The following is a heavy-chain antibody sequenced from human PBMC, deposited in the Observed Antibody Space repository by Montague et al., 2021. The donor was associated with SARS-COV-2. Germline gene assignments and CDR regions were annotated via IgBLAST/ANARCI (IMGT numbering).Heavy chain of an antibody. CDR3: ARDRDADRRYFDWLLSDNWFDP. CDR1: GFTFSSYS. J-gene: IGHJ5*02. V-gene: IGHV3-48*02. D-gene: IGHD3-9*01. Sequence: SLRLSCAASGFTFSSYSMNWVRQAPGKGLEWVSYISSSSSTLYYSASXXGRFPISRDNAKNSLYLQMNSLRDEDTAVYYCARDRDADRRYFDWLLSDNWFDPWGQGTLVTVSS. CDR2: ISSSSSTL.